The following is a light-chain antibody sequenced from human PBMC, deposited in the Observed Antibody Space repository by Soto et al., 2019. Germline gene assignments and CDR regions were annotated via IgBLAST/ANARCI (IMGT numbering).Light chain of an antibody. CDR1: QSVTYN. V-gene: IGKV3-20*01. Sequence: LPQSRCTLFAYPAESVTLSCRATQSVTYNLAWYQQKPGQAPRLLIYGASSRATGIPDRFSGSGSGTDFTLTISRLEPEDFAVYYCQQSGSSLFPFGPLTKVDI. J-gene: IGKJ3*01. CDR2: GAS. CDR3: QQSGSSLFP.